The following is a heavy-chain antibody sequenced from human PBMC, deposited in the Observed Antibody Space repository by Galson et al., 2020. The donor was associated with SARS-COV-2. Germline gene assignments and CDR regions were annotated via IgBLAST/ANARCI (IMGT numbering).Heavy chain of an antibody. CDR2: INTNSGGT. D-gene: IGHD3-10*01. V-gene: IGHV1-2*02. J-gene: IGHJ4*02. CDR3: ARHYGSGSTFDY. Sequence: MHWVRQAPGQGLEWMRCINTNSGGTNYAQKFQGRITKTRDTAISTAYMELSRLRSDDTAVYDCARHYGSGSTFDYWGQGTLVTVSS.